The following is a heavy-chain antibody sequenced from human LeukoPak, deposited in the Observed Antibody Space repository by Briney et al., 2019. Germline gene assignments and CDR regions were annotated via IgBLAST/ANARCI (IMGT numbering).Heavy chain of an antibody. J-gene: IGHJ4*02. CDR3: ANGDGFDY. CDR1: GFTFSSYW. CDR2: IKQDGSEK. V-gene: IGHV3-7*01. Sequence: PGGSLRLSCAASGFTFSSYWMTWVRQAPGKGLEWVANIKQDGSEKYYVDSVRGRFTISRDSAKNSLYLQMSSLRVEDTAVYYCANGDGFDYWGQGTLVIVSS. D-gene: IGHD5-24*01.